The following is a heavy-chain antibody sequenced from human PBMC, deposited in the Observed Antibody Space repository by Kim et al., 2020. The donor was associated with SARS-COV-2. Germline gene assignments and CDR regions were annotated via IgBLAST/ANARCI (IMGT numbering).Heavy chain of an antibody. CDR1: GYSFTSYW. V-gene: IGHV5-10-1*01. D-gene: IGHD3-10*01. CDR2: IDPSDSYA. CDR3: ARQDEVTAGVVVRGVTSYYYGMDV. J-gene: IGHJ6*02. Sequence: GESLKISCKGSGYSFTSYWINWVRQMPGKGLEWMGRIDPSDSYATYSPSFQGHVTFSADKSINTAYLQWSSLKASDTAIYYCARQDEVTAGVVVRGVTSYYYGMDVWGQGTTVTVSS.